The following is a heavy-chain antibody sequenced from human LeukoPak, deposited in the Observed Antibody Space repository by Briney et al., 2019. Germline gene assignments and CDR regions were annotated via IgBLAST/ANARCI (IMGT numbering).Heavy chain of an antibody. V-gene: IGHV4-61*01. CDR1: GGPVSSGSYY. Sequence: SETLSLTCTVSGGPVSSGSYYWSWIRQPPGKGLEWNGYIYYSGSTNYNPSLKSRVTISVDTPKNQFSLELSSVYAADTAVSSCARAVTYCYGYYFDYWGQGTLVTVSS. CDR2: IYYSGST. CDR3: ARAVTYCYGYYFDY. D-gene: IGHD5-18*01. J-gene: IGHJ4*02.